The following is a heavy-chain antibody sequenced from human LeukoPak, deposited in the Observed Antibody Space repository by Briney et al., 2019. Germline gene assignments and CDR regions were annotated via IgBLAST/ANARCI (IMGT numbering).Heavy chain of an antibody. J-gene: IGHJ4*02. CDR1: GFSLSTSGVG. Sequence: SGPTLVNPTQTLTLTCTFSGFSLSTSGVGVGWIRQTPGKALEWLALIYWDDDKRYSPSLKSRLAITKDTSKNQMVLTMTNMDPVDTATYYCAHSLEVRGVIPFDYWGQGTLVTVSS. CDR3: AHSLEVRGVIPFDY. CDR2: IYWDDDK. D-gene: IGHD3-10*01. V-gene: IGHV2-5*02.